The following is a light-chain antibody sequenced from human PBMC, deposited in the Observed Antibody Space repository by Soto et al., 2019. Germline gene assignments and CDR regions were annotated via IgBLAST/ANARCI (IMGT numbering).Light chain of an antibody. Sequence: QSVLTQPRSVSGSPGQSVTISCTGTSSDVGGYNFVSWYQQHPGKAPKLMIYDLTQRPSGVPDRFSASKSGNTASLTISGLQAEDEADYYCCSYAGTNTFVLFGGGTKLTVL. V-gene: IGLV2-11*01. CDR3: CSYAGTNTFVL. J-gene: IGLJ2*01. CDR1: SSDVGGYNF. CDR2: DLT.